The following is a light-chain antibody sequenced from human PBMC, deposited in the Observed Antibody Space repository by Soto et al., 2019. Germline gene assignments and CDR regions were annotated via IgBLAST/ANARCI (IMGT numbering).Light chain of an antibody. CDR1: SSNIGSNT. V-gene: IGLV1-44*01. CDR2: SNN. Sequence: QSALTQPPSASGTPGQRVTISCSGSSSNIGSNTVNWYQQLPGTAPKLLIYSNNQRPSGVPDRFSGSKSGTSASLAISGLQSEDDADYYCAAWDDSLNGLVFGGGTKLTVL. J-gene: IGLJ3*02. CDR3: AAWDDSLNGLV.